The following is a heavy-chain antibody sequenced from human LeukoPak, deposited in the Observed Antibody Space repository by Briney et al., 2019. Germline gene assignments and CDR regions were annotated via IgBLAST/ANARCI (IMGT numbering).Heavy chain of an antibody. V-gene: IGHV1-69*05. CDR3: ARDRIPAAPSYSYFYMDA. CDR2: IIPIFGTK. D-gene: IGHD6-13*01. CDR1: GGDLSRYG. Sequence: SVKVSCKASGGDLSRYGISWVRLAPGQGLEWMGGIIPIFGTKTYAQRFQGRVTITTDESTSAVYMELSSLRSEDTAVYYCARDRIPAAPSYSYFYMDAWGKGTTVTVSS. J-gene: IGHJ6*03.